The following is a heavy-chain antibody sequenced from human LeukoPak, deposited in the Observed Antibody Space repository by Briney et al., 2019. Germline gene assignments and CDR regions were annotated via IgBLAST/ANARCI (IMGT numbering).Heavy chain of an antibody. J-gene: IGHJ4*02. D-gene: IGHD5-24*01. Sequence: ASVTVSCKASGGTFSSYAISWVRQAPGQGLEWMGRIIPILGIANYAQKFQGRVTITADKSTSTAYMELSSLRSEDTAVYYCARGEGDGYNFDYWGQGTLVTVSS. CDR2: IIPILGIA. CDR1: GGTFSSYA. CDR3: ARGEGDGYNFDY. V-gene: IGHV1-69*04.